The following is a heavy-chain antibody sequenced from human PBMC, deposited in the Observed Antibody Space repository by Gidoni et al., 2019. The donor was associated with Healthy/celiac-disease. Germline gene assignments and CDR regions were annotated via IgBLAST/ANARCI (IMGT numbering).Heavy chain of an antibody. V-gene: IGHV3-64*02. CDR2: ISSNGGST. CDR3: ARTDIVVVPAAMNDY. Sequence: EVQLVESGEGLVQPGGSLRLSCAASGFTFSSYAMHWVRQAPGKGLEYVSAISSNGGSTYYADSVKGRFTIARDNSKNTLYLQMGSLRAEDMAVYYCARTDIVVVPAAMNDYWGQGTLVTVSS. J-gene: IGHJ4*02. CDR1: GFTFSSYA. D-gene: IGHD2-2*01.